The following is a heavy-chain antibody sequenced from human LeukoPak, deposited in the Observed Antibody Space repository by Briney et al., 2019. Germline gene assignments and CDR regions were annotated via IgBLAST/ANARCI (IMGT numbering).Heavy chain of an antibody. D-gene: IGHD6-19*01. Sequence: GGSLRLSCAASGFTFSSYEMNWVRQAPGKGLEWVSYISSSGSTIYYADSVKGRFTISRDNAKNSLYLQMNSLRAEDTAVYYCARDRAVAGTRFDYWGQGTLVTASS. CDR1: GFTFSSYE. CDR3: ARDRAVAGTRFDY. CDR2: ISSSGSTI. V-gene: IGHV3-48*03. J-gene: IGHJ4*02.